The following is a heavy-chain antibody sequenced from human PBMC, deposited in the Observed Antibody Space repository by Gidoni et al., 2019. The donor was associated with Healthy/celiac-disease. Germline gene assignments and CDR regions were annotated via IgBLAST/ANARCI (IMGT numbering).Heavy chain of an antibody. Sequence: QVQLVQSGAEVKKPGASVKVSCKASGYTFTGHYMHWVRQAPGQGLEWMGWINPNSGGTNYAQKFQGWVTMTRDTSISTAYMELSRLRSDDTAVYYCAREYSSSSSPVVNWFDPWGQGTLVTVSS. CDR2: INPNSGGT. D-gene: IGHD6-6*01. J-gene: IGHJ5*02. CDR3: AREYSSSSSPVVNWFDP. V-gene: IGHV1-2*04. CDR1: GYTFTGHY.